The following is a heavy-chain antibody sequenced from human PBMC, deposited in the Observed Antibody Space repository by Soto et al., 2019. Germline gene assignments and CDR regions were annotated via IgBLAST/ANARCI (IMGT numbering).Heavy chain of an antibody. D-gene: IGHD6-19*01. CDR1: GFTFSNYG. V-gene: IGHV3-33*01. CDR2: IWYDGSNK. J-gene: IGHJ4*02. Sequence: GGSLRLSCAASGFTFSNYGMHWVRQAPGKGLEWMAVIWYDGSNKYYADSVKGRFTISRDNSKNTLYLQMNSLRAEDTAVYYCARDSTRGLDNDYWGQGTLVTVSS. CDR3: ARDSTRGLDNDY.